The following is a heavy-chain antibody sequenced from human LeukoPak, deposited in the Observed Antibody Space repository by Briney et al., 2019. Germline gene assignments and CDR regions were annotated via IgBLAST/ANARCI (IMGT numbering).Heavy chain of an antibody. V-gene: IGHV1-69*04. D-gene: IGHD1-1*01. Sequence: GSSVKVSCKASGGTFSSYAISWVRQAPGQGLEWMGRIIPILGIANYAQKFQGRVTITADKPTSTAYMELSSLRSEDTAVYYCARGPVSQLYGMDVWGQGTTVTVSS. CDR3: ARGPVSQLYGMDV. J-gene: IGHJ6*02. CDR2: IIPILGIA. CDR1: GGTFSSYA.